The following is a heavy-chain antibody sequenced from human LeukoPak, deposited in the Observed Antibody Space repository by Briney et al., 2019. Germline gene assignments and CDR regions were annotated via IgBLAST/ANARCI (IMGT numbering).Heavy chain of an antibody. J-gene: IGHJ4*02. CDR3: ASGAGWLIDY. CDR2: IENSGST. V-gene: IGHV4-4*08. CDR1: GGHIDSFF. D-gene: IGHD6-19*01. Sequence: SETLSLTCTVSGGHIDSFFWNWIRQPPGKGLEWIGYIENSGSTKYSPSLKSRITMSRDTSKKQFSLKLTSVTAADTAMYYCASGAGWLIDYWGQGTLVSVSS.